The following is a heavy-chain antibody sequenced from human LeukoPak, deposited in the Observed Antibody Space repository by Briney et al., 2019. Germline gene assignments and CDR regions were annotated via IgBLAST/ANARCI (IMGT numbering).Heavy chain of an antibody. V-gene: IGHV3-11*01. D-gene: IGHD5-18*01. J-gene: IGHJ5*02. CDR1: GFSLSDHY. Sequence: GGSLRLSCAASGFSLSDHYMGWIRQAPGKGLEWVSYISSSGTTMYYADSEKGRFTISRDNAKNSLFLEMNSLRAEDTAVYYCTREGVGFSYGFANLWGQGTQVTVSS. CDR3: TREGVGFSYGFANL. CDR2: ISSSGTTM.